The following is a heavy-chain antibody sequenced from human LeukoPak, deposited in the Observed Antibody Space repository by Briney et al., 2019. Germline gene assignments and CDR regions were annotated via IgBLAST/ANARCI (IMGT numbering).Heavy chain of an antibody. CDR2: INHSGST. CDR3: ARRIFGSSGIYGNFDY. J-gene: IGHJ4*02. D-gene: IGHD3-22*01. CDR1: GGSFSGYY. V-gene: IGHV4-34*01. Sequence: PSETLSLTCAVYGGSFSGYYWSWIRQPPGKGLEWIGEINHSGSTNYNPSLRSRVTISVDTSKNQFSLKLSSVTAADTAVYYCARRIFGSSGIYGNFDYWGQGTLVTVSS.